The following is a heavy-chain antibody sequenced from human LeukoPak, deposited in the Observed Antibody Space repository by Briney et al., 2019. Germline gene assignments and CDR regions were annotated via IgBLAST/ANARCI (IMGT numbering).Heavy chain of an antibody. CDR1: GFTFSSYA. CDR2: ISGSGGST. Sequence: GGSLRLSCAASGFTFSSYAMSWVRQAPGKGLEWVSAISGSGGSTYYADSVKGRFTISRDNSKNTLYLQMNSLRAEDTAVYYCAKDRAIFGVVISYFDYWGQGTLVTVSS. V-gene: IGHV3-23*01. D-gene: IGHD3-3*01. CDR3: AKDRAIFGVVISYFDY. J-gene: IGHJ4*02.